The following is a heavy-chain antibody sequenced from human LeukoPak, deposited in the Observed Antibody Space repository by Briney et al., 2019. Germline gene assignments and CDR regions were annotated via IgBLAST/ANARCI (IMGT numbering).Heavy chain of an antibody. CDR2: INPSGGST. Sequence: ASVRVSCKASGYTFTSYYMHWVRQAPGQGLEWMGIINPSGGSTSYAQKFQGRVTMTRDTSTSTVYMELSSLASEDTAVYYCARVGLKWELPFDYWGQGTLVAVSS. V-gene: IGHV1-46*01. CDR3: ARVGLKWELPFDY. J-gene: IGHJ4*02. D-gene: IGHD1-26*01. CDR1: GYTFTSYY.